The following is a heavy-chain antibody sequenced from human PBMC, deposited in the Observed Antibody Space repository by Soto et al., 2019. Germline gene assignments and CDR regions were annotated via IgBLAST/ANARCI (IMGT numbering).Heavy chain of an antibody. CDR2: ISAYNGNT. J-gene: IGHJ6*02. CDR3: ARDRGYSSSWDLYYSMDD. CDR1: VYTFTSYG. V-gene: IGHV1-18*01. D-gene: IGHD6-13*01. Sequence: ASVRVSCTASVYTFTSYGISWVRQAPGQGLEWMGWISAYNGNTNYAQKLQGRVTMTTDTSTSTAYMELRSLRSDDTVVYYFARDRGYSSSWDLYYSMDDWGQGTKVTVSS.